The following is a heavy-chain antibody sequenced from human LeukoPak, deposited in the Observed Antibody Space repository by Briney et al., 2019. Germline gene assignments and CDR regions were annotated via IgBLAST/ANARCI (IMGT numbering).Heavy chain of an antibody. V-gene: IGHV1-18*01. Sequence: GASVKVSCKASGYTFTTYGITWVRQAPGQGLEWMGWISAYNGNTNYAQKLQGRVTMTTDTSTSTAYMELRSLRSDDTAVYCCAASSGSYLVEYFQHWGQGTLVTVSS. CDR3: AASSGSYLVEYFQH. CDR2: ISAYNGNT. CDR1: GYTFTTYG. D-gene: IGHD3-10*01. J-gene: IGHJ1*01.